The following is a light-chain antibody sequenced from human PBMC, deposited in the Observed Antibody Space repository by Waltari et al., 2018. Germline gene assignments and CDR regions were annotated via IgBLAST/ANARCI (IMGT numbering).Light chain of an antibody. CDR3: QHYVRLPAT. CDR2: GAS. J-gene: IGKJ1*01. V-gene: IGKV3-20*01. CDR1: QSVSRA. Sequence: VLTQSPGTLSLSPGEKAPLSCRASQSVSRALAWYQQKPGQAPRLLIYGASNRATGIPDRFSGSGSGTDFSLTISSLEPADFAVYYCQHYVRLPATFGQGTKVEVK.